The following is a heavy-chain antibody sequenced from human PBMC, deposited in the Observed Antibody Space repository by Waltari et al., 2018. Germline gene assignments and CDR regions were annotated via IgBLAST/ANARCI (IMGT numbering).Heavy chain of an antibody. V-gene: IGHV3-48*01. CDR2: ISSSSSTI. CDR1: GFTFSSYS. D-gene: IGHD3-22*01. CDR3: ASKGAYDSSGYFNQY. Sequence: EVQLVESGGGLVQPGGSLRLSCAASGFTFSSYSMHWVRQAPGKGLEWVSYISSSSSTIYYADSVKGRFTISRDNAKNSLYLQMNSLRAEDTAVYYCASKGAYDSSGYFNQYWGQGTLVTVSS. J-gene: IGHJ4*02.